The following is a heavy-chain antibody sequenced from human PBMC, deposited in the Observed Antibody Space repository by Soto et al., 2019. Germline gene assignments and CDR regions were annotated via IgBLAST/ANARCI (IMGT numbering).Heavy chain of an antibody. Sequence: QPGGSLRLSCAASDFTISSYGMSWVRQAPGKGLEWVSVISGSGGTYYADSVKGRFTISRDNSKNTLYLQMNSLRVEDTAVYYCAKDVNYDILAGYYYYWGQGTLVTVSS. J-gene: IGHJ4*02. CDR1: DFTISSYG. D-gene: IGHD3-9*01. V-gene: IGHV3-23*01. CDR3: AKDVNYDILAGYYYY. CDR2: ISGSGGT.